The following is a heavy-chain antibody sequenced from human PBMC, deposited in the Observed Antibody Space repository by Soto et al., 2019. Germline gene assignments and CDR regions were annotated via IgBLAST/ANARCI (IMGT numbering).Heavy chain of an antibody. CDR2: IIPIFGTA. V-gene: IGHV1-69*13. CDR3: ARGEGDSGYHDY. J-gene: IGHJ4*02. CDR1: GGTFSSYA. Sequence: ASVKVSCKASGGTFSSYAISWVRQAPGQGLEWMGGIIPIFGTANYAQKFQGRVTITADESTSTAYMELSSLRSEDTAVYYCARGEGDSGYHDYWGQGTLVTVSS. D-gene: IGHD5-12*01.